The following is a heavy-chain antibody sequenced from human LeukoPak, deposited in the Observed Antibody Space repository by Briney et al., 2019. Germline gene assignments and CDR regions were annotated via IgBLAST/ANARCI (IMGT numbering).Heavy chain of an antibody. J-gene: IGHJ4*02. D-gene: IGHD3/OR15-3a*01. CDR2: IKQDGSEK. Sequence: GGSLRLSCAASGFTFSNYWMSWVRQAPGKGLEWVANIKQDGSEKNYVDFVKGRLTISRDNAKNSLDLQMNSLRAEDTAVYYCAREGRSWSDYYPHFDYWGQGTLVTVSS. V-gene: IGHV3-7*01. CDR3: AREGRSWSDYYPHFDY. CDR1: GFTFSNYW.